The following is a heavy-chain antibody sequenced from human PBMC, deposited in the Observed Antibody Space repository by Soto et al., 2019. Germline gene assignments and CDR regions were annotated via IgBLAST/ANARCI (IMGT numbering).Heavy chain of an antibody. CDR2: ISSSSNYI. V-gene: IGHV3-21*01. Sequence: GGSLRLSCAASGFTFSSYSMNWVRQAPGKGLEWVSSISSSSNYIYYADSVKGRFTISRDNAKNSLYLQMNSLRAEDTAVYYCARARSSDYGMDVWGQGTTVTVSS. J-gene: IGHJ6*02. D-gene: IGHD6-25*01. CDR1: GFTFSSYS. CDR3: ARARSSDYGMDV.